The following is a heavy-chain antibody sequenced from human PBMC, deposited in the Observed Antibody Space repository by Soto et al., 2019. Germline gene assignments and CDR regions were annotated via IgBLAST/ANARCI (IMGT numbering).Heavy chain of an antibody. Sequence: PSETLSLTCSVSGRSMSSNYWSWIRQPPDKGLEWLGYVFYGGTDYNPSLEGRVTMSVETSKSQFSLKLTSVTAADTAVYYCASYRGAFYFDSWGQGLLVTVSS. CDR2: VFYGGT. D-gene: IGHD3-16*01. V-gene: IGHV4-59*01. CDR3: ASYRGAFYFDS. CDR1: GRSMSSNY. J-gene: IGHJ4*02.